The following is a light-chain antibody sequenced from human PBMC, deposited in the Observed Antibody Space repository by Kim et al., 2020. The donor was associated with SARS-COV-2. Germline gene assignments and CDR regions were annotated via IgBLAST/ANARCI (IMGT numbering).Light chain of an antibody. CDR1: QSVSTH. CDR3: QQRAT. J-gene: IGKJ1*01. V-gene: IGKV3-11*01. CDR2: DAS. Sequence: PGERATLSCRASQSVSTHLAWYQQKPGQAPRLLIYDASTRDTGIPARFSGSGSGTDFTLTISSLEPEDFAVYYCQQRATFGQGTKVDIK.